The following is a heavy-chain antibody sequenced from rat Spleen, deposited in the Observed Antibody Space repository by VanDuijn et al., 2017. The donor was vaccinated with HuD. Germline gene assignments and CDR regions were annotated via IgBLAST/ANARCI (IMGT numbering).Heavy chain of an antibody. CDR2: INTSGGTT. CDR1: GFTFSNFP. CDR3: TRTRTFDY. J-gene: IGHJ2*01. V-gene: IGHV5-46*01. Sequence: EVQLVESGGGLVQPGRSMKLSCAASGFTFSNFPMAWVRQAPTKGLEWVATINTSGGTTYYPDSVKDRFTISRDNAQSALYLHMNSLRSEDTSTYYCTRTRTFDYWGQGVMVTVSS.